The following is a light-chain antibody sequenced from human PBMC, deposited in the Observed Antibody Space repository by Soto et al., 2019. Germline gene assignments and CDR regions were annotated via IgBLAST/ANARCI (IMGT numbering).Light chain of an antibody. CDR3: SSYTSSKTYV. Sequence: QSALAQPASVSGSPGQSITISCTGTSSDVGGYDFVSWYQQHPGKAPKLMISDVSTRPSGGSNRFSGSKSGNTASLTISGLQAEDEADYYCSSYTSSKTYVFGTGTKVTVL. CDR1: SSDVGGYDF. CDR2: DVS. V-gene: IGLV2-14*01. J-gene: IGLJ1*01.